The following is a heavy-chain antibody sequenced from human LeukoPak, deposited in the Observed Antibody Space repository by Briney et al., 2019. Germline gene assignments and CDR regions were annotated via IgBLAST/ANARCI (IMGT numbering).Heavy chain of an antibody. D-gene: IGHD2-8*01. V-gene: IGHV3-23*01. CDR2: IIDSGGST. J-gene: IGHJ4*02. Sequence: GGSLRLSCAASGFTFAGYAMSWVRQAPGKGLEWVSSIIDSGGSTYYADPVKGRFTISRDNSKNTLYLQMNSLRAEDAPVYYCAKPRMLDPFDYWGQGTLVTVSS. CDR1: GFTFAGYA. CDR3: AKPRMLDPFDY.